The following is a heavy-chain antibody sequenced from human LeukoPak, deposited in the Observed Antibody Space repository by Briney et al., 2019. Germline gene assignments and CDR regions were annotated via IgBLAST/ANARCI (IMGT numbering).Heavy chain of an antibody. V-gene: IGHV1-18*01. J-gene: IGHJ5*02. D-gene: IGHD6-6*01. Sequence: GASVKVSCKASGYTFTSYGISWVRQAPGQGLEWMGWISAYNGNTNYAQKLQGRVTMTTDTSTSTAYMELRSLRSDDTAVYYCARAVRLTSSSSSSYNWFDPWGQGTLVTVSS. CDR2: ISAYNGNT. CDR3: ARAVRLTSSSSSSYNWFDP. CDR1: GYTFTSYG.